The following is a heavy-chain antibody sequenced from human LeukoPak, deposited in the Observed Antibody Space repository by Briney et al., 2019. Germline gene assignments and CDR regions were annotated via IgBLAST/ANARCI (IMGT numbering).Heavy chain of an antibody. CDR2: ISPSGGST. Sequence: ASVKVSCKAFGYTFTSNYMHWVRQAPGQGPEWMGVISPSGGSTTYAQKFQGRVTITRNTSISTAYMELSSLRSEDTAVYYCARGRRGYCTNGVCYIDYWGQGTLVTVSS. CDR1: GYTFTSNY. J-gene: IGHJ4*02. CDR3: ARGRRGYCTNGVCYIDY. V-gene: IGHV1-46*01. D-gene: IGHD2-8*01.